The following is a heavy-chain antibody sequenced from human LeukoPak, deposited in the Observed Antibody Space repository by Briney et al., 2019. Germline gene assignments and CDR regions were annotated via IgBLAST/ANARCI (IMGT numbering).Heavy chain of an antibody. CDR3: ASMEYSGSYYAQDY. Sequence: ASVKVSFTASGGTFSIYAISWVRQAPGQGLEWMGGIIPIFGTANYAQKFQGRVTITADESTSTAYMELSSLRSEDTAVYYCASMEYSGSYYAQDYWGQGTLVTVSS. D-gene: IGHD1-26*01. V-gene: IGHV1-69*13. CDR1: GGTFSIYA. J-gene: IGHJ4*02. CDR2: IIPIFGTA.